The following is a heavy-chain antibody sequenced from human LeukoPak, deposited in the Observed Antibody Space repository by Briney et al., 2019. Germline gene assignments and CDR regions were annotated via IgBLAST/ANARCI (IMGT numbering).Heavy chain of an antibody. V-gene: IGHV4-34*01. Sequence: SETLSLTCAVYGGSFSGYYWRWIRQPPGKGLEWIGEINHSGSTNYNPSIKSRVTISVDTSKNQFSLKLSSVTAAEKAVYYCARDGYNYVLGYWGQGTLVTVSS. CDR1: GGSFSGYY. CDR3: ARDGYNYVLGY. CDR2: INHSGST. J-gene: IGHJ4*02. D-gene: IGHD5-24*01.